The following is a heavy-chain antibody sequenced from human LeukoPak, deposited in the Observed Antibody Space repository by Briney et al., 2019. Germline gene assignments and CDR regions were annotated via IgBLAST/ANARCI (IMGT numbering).Heavy chain of an antibody. Sequence: GASVKVSCKASGYTFTDYYIHWVRQAPGQGLEWMGWVIPNSGGSNYAQQFQGRVTMTRDTSISTAYMELSRLRSDDTAVYYCARDRVIASFGVSDFDYWGQGTLVTVSS. CDR1: GYTFTDYY. J-gene: IGHJ4*02. D-gene: IGHD3-22*01. V-gene: IGHV1-2*02. CDR3: ARDRVIASFGVSDFDY. CDR2: VIPNSGGS.